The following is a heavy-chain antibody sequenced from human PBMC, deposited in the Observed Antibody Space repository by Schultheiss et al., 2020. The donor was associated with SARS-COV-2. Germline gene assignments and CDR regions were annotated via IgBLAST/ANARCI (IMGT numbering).Heavy chain of an antibody. CDR1: GFTFSSYA. V-gene: IGHV3-23*01. D-gene: IGHD6-19*01. CDR2: ISSSSSYI. J-gene: IGHJ6*02. CDR3: AKDFGWNYYGMDV. Sequence: GGSLRLSCAASGFTFSSYAMSWVRQAPGKGLEWVSSISSSSSYIYYADSVKGRFTISRDNSKNTLYLQMNSLRAEDTAVYYCAKDFGWNYYGMDVWGQGTTVTVSS.